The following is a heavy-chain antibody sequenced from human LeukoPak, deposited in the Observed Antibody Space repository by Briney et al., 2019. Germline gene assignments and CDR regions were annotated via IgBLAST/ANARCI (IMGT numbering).Heavy chain of an antibody. D-gene: IGHD3-22*01. CDR2: VRASNGNT. J-gene: IGHJ2*01. Sequence: ASVKVSCKAFGYTFTSYGISWGRHTPGHGVEWRGWVRASNGNTNNAQKLQGRVTMTTDTSTSTAYMELRSLRSDDPAVYSCARSPQTVSSGYYFHLYIDLWGRGTLVTVSS. CDR3: ARSPQTVSSGYYFHLYIDL. V-gene: IGHV1-18*01. CDR1: GYTFTSYG.